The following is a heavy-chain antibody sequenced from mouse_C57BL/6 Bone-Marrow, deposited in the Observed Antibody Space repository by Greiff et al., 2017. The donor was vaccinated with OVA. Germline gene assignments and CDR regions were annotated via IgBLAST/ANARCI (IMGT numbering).Heavy chain of an antibody. CDR1: GYTFTDYY. V-gene: IGHV1-76*01. D-gene: IGHD2-10*01. CDR2: IYPGSGNT. CDR3: ARGPTMGY. Sequence: VKLVESGAELVRPGASVKLSCKASGYTFTDYYINWVKQRPGQGLEWIARIYPGSGNTYYNEKFKGKATLTAEKSSSTAYMQLSSLTSEDSAVYFCARGPTMGYWGQGTTLTVSS. J-gene: IGHJ2*01.